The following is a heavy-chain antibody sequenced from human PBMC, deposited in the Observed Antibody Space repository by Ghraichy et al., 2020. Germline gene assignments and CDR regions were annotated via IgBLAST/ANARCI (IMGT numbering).Heavy chain of an antibody. J-gene: IGHJ1*01. V-gene: IGHV4-59*01. D-gene: IGHD6-19*01. CDR2: IYYSGST. Sequence: SETLSLTCTVSGGSISSYYWSWIRQPPGKGLEWIGYIYYSGSTNYNPSLKSRVTISVDTSKNQFSLKLSSVTAADTAVYYCASGGQWLVPATFQHWGQGTLVTVSS. CDR1: GGSISSYY. CDR3: ASGGQWLVPATFQH.